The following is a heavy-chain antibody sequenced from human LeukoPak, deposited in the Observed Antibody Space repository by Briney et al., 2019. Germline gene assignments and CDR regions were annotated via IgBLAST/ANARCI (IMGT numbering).Heavy chain of an antibody. CDR3: ARPGGSGQHYFDY. CDR2: ILYDGSNK. CDR1: GFTFSSYA. J-gene: IGHJ4*02. V-gene: IGHV3-30-3*01. D-gene: IGHD6-19*01. Sequence: PGRSLRLSCAASGFTFSSYAMHWVRQAPGKGLEWMAVILYDGSNKYYADSVKGRFTISRDNSKNTLYLQMNSLRPEDTAVHYCARPGGSGQHYFDYWGQGTLVTVSS.